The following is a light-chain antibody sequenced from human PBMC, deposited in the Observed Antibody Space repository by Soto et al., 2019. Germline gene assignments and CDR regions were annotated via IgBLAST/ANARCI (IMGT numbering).Light chain of an antibody. CDR2: GAS. CDR1: QGIGDD. V-gene: IGKV1-17*01. CDR3: LEHNTYPFT. Sequence: QMTQSPSSLSASVGDRVTITCRASQGIGDDLGWYQQRPGEAPKRLIYGASILPSGVPSRFSGSGSGTEFTLTINGLQPEDFATYFCLEHNTYPFTFGGGTKVEIK. J-gene: IGKJ4*01.